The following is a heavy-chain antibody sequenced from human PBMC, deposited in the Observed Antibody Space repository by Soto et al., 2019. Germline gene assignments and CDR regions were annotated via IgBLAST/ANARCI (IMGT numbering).Heavy chain of an antibody. V-gene: IGHV3-21*05. Sequence: PGGSLRLSCAASGFIFSGYSMNWVRQAPGKGLEWISYIGTSATLVSYADSVKGRFTISRDNAQDLVYLQMNSLRAEDTAVYYCARDVSYSFDSWGQGALVTVSS. D-gene: IGHD1-26*01. J-gene: IGHJ4*02. CDR2: IGTSATLV. CDR3: ARDVSYSFDS. CDR1: GFIFSGYS.